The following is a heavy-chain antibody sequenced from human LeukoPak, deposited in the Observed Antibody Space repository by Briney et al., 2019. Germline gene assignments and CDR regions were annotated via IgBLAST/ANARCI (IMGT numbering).Heavy chain of an antibody. V-gene: IGHV3-30*02. D-gene: IGHD6-19*01. CDR1: GFTFSSYG. J-gene: IGHJ4*02. CDR3: ARGEDQWLVRRDFDY. Sequence: GGSLRLSCAASGFTFSSYGMHWDRQAPGKGLEWVAFIRYGGNDEFYANSVKGRFTISRDNSRRTLYLQMSSLRPEDTAVYYCARGEDQWLVRRDFDYWGQGTLVTVSS. CDR2: IRYGGNDE.